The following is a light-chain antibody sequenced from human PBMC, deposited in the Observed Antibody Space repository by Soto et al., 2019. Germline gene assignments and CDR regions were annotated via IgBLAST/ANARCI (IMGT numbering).Light chain of an antibody. CDR3: QQYNNPTIT. CDR1: QRVSSN. J-gene: IGKJ3*01. Sequence: EIVMTQSPATLSVYPGERATLSCRASQRVSSNLAWYQQKPGQAPRLLIYGASTRATGIPARFSGSGSGTEFTLTISSLQSEEFAVYYCQQYNNPTITFGPGTTVHIK. V-gene: IGKV3-15*01. CDR2: GAS.